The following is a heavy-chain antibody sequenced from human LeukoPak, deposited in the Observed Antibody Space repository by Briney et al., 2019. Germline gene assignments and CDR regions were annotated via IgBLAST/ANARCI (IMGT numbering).Heavy chain of an antibody. CDR1: GVTFSSYW. J-gene: IGHJ4*02. CDR3: AREGSGWYYFDY. Sequence: PGGTLRLSCAASGVTFSSYWMHWVRQAPGKGLLWVSRISSDEGSTSYADSVKGRFTISRDNTKSTLYLQMNSLRAEDTAVYYCAREGSGWYYFDYWGQGTLVTVSS. V-gene: IGHV3-74*01. CDR2: ISSDEGST. D-gene: IGHD6-19*01.